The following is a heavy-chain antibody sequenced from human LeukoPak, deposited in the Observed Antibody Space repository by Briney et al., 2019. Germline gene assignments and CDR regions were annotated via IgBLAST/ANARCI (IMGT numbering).Heavy chain of an antibody. CDR3: ARGRSSGWYRWGNRPLDY. D-gene: IGHD6-19*01. V-gene: IGHV1-8*01. Sequence: GPSVKVSCKASGYTFTSYDINWVRQATGQGLEWMGWMNPNSGNTGYAQKFQGRVTMTRNTSISTAYMELSSLRSEDTAVYYCARGRSSGWYRWGNRPLDYWGQGTLVTVSS. CDR2: MNPNSGNT. J-gene: IGHJ4*02. CDR1: GYTFTSYD.